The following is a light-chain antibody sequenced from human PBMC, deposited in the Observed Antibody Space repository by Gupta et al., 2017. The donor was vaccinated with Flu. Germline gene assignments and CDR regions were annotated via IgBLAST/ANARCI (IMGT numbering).Light chain of an antibody. CDR3: QGWDSRSDRV. Sequence: GKMARITGGGNNIGSKRVHWYQQKPGQAPVLVVYDDSDRPSGIHERFSGSNSGNTATLTISRVEAGDEADYYCQGWDSRSDRVFGGGTKLTVL. CDR2: DDS. CDR1: NIGSKR. V-gene: IGLV3-21*03. J-gene: IGLJ3*02.